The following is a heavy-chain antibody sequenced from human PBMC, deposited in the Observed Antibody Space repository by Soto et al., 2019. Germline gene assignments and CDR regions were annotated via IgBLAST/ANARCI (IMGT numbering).Heavy chain of an antibody. D-gene: IGHD5-18*01. V-gene: IGHV1-3*01. CDR3: ARDIQSVGPRANDAFDV. J-gene: IGHJ3*01. Sequence: QVQLVQSGAELKKPGASVNISCTASGFTFSDNLINWVRQVPGQGLEWMGWLNPDTGNTRYSETCQGRVTISRHPSASIAYLELSGLENEDTALYFGARDIQSVGPRANDAFDVWGQGTMITVSS. CDR2: LNPDTGNT. CDR1: GFTFSDNL.